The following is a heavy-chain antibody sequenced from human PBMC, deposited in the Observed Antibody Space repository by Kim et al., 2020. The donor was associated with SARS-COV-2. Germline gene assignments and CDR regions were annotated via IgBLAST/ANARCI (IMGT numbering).Heavy chain of an antibody. CDR2: IYHSGST. J-gene: IGHJ3*02. V-gene: IGHV4-4*02. D-gene: IGHD2-15*01. CDR3: ASWSIVVVVAAPGNAFDI. Sequence: SETLSLTCAVSGGSISSSNWWSWVRQPPGKGLEWIGEIYHSGSTNYNPSLKSRVTISVDKSKNQFSLKLSSVTAADTAVYYCASWSIVVVVAAPGNAFDIWGQGTMVTVSS. CDR1: GGSISSSNW.